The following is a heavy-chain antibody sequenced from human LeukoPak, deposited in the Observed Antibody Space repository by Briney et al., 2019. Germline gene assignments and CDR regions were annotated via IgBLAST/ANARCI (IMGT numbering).Heavy chain of an antibody. J-gene: IGHJ3*02. Sequence: GGSLRLSCAASGFTFSSYSMNWVRQAPGEGLEWVPSISSSSSYIYYADSVKGRFTISRDNAKNSLYLQMNSLRAEDTAVYYCARGGIITSYSFEIWGQGTMVTVSS. D-gene: IGHD1-26*01. CDR3: ARGGIITSYSFEI. CDR1: GFTFSSYS. V-gene: IGHV3-21*01. CDR2: ISSSSSYI.